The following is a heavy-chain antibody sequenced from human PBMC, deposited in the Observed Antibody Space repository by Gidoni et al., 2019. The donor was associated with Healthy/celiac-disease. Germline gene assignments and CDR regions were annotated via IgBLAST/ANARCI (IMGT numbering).Heavy chain of an antibody. D-gene: IGHD6-6*01. V-gene: IGHV4-61*02. CDR3: ARDDRDSSSSWVRMDV. J-gene: IGHJ6*02. CDR1: GGSISSGSYY. CDR2: IYTSGST. Sequence: QVQLQESGPGLVKPSQTLSLTCTDSGGSISSGSYYWSWIRPPAGKGLEWIGRIYTSGSTNYNPSLKSRVTISVDTSKNQFSLKLSSVTAADTAVYYCARDDRDSSSSWVRMDVWGQGTTVTVSS.